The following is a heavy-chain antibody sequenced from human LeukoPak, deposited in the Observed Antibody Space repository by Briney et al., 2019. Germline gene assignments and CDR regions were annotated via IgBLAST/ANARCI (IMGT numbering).Heavy chain of an antibody. V-gene: IGHV3-23*01. D-gene: IGHD4-17*01. CDR2: ISESGDDT. J-gene: IGHJ6*02. CDR1: GFTFNNYA. Sequence: PGGSLRLSCAASGFTFNNYALAWVRQDPGRGLEWVSAISESGDDTYHADSVKGRFTISRDNSTNTLYLQMSSLRAEDTALYYCAKAKSIYGLRYYYGMDVWGQGTTVTVSS. CDR3: AKAKSIYGLRYYYGMDV.